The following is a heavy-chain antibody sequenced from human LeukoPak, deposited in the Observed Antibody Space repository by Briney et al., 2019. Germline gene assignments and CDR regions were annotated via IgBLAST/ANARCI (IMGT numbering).Heavy chain of an antibody. CDR2: ISYDGSNK. V-gene: IGHV3-30*18. CDR1: GFTFSSYG. CDR3: AKAYRRNYYGMDV. D-gene: IGHD3-16*02. J-gene: IGHJ6*02. Sequence: PGGSLRLSCAASGFTFSSYGMHWVRQAPGKGLEWVAVISYDGSNKYYADSVKGRFTISRDNSKNTLYLQMNSLRAEDTAVYYGAKAYRRNYYGMDVWGQGTTVTVSS.